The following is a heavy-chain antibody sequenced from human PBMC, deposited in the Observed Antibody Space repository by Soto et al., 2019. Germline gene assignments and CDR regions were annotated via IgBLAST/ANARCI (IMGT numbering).Heavy chain of an antibody. V-gene: IGHV3-33*01. D-gene: IGHD6-6*01. CDR1: GFTSSLYG. J-gene: IGHJ4*02. CDR3: ARDIAVRRIDE. CDR2: IWYDGSAT. Sequence: QVQLVQSGGGVVQPGKSLRLSCGASGFTSSLYGMHWVRQAPGKGLEWVSFIWYDGSATYYGDSVKGRFTISKDDSTNTLYLQMNSLRAEDTAVYYCARDIAVRRIDEWGQGTLVTVAS.